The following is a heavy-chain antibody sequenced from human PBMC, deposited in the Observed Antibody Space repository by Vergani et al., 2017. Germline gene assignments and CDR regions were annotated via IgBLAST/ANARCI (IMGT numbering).Heavy chain of an antibody. D-gene: IGHD3-22*01. J-gene: IGHJ3*02. CDR3: ARDREGNDSSGYYYGVYAFDI. Sequence: VQLVESGGGLVQPGGSLRLSCAASGFTVSSNYMSWVRQAPGKGLEWIGYIYYSGSTYYNPSLKSRVTISVDTSKNQFSLKLSSVTAADTAVYYCARDREGNDSSGYYYGVYAFDIWGQGTVVTVSS. CDR1: GFTVSSNY. V-gene: IGHV4-59*06. CDR2: IYYSGST.